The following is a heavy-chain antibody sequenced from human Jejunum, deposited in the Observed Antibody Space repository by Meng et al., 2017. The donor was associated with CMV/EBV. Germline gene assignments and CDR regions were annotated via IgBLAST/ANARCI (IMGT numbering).Heavy chain of an antibody. CDR3: AKEGLNAPFDY. CDR1: GFTVSTNY. J-gene: IGHJ4*02. CDR2: IYSGGNT. Sequence: EVLLGELGGGLIQPGGSLRISCAAPGFTVSTNYMSWVRQAPGKGLEWVSVIYSGGNTYYADSVKGRFTISRDNSKNTLYLQMNNLRADDTAVYYCAKEGLNAPFDYWGQGTLVTVSS. V-gene: IGHV3-53*01.